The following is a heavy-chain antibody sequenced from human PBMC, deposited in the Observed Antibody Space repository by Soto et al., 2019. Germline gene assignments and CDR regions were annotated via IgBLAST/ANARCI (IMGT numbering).Heavy chain of an antibody. CDR3: AKAGFWSGYYSLVDY. V-gene: IGHV3-9*01. D-gene: IGHD3-3*01. CDR1: GFTFDAYA. J-gene: IGHJ4*02. CDR2: ISWNRGSI. Sequence: EVQLVESGGGLVQPGRSLRLSCAASGFTFDAYAMHWVRQAPGKGLEWVSGISWNRGSIGYADSVKGRFTISSDNAKNSLYLQMNSLRAEDTALYYCAKAGFWSGYYSLVDYWGQGTLVTVSS.